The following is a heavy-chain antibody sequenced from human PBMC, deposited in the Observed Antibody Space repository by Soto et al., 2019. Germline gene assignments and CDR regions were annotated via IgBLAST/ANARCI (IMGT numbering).Heavy chain of an antibody. CDR3: ARTRGPATYYDFWSGPLYGMDV. CDR1: GFSLSTGGVG. Sequence: QITLKESGPTLVKPTQTLTLTCTFSGFSLSTGGVGVGWIRQPPGKALEWLTLIYWNDDKRYSPSLKSRLTISKDTPKNQVVLTMTNMDPVDTATYYCARTRGPATYYDFWSGPLYGMDVWGQGTTVTVSS. V-gene: IGHV2-5*01. CDR2: IYWNDDK. J-gene: IGHJ6*02. D-gene: IGHD3-3*01.